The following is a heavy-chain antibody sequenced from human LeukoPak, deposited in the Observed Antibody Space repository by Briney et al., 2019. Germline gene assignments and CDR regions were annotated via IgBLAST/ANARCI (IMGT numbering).Heavy chain of an antibody. CDR1: GFTFSSYS. V-gene: IGHV3-74*01. D-gene: IGHD6-19*01. CDR3: AKGLRGSSGWYGDY. Sequence: EPGGSLRLSCAASGFTFSSYSMNWVRQAPGKGLVWVSHINSDGSITSYADSVKGRFTISRDNSKNTLYLQMNSLRAEDTAVYYCAKGLRGSSGWYGDYWGQGTLVTVSS. CDR2: INSDGSIT. J-gene: IGHJ4*02.